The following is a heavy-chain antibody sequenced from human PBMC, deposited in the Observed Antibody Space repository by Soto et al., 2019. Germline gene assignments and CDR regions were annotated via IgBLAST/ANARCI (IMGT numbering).Heavy chain of an antibody. CDR1: GYTFINYA. D-gene: IGHD3-16*02. CDR3: YVWGSYRLMNWFDP. CDR2: INAGNGDT. Sequence: ASVKVSCKASGYTFINYAIHWVRQAPGQRLEWMGWINAGNGDTKYSQKFQGRVTITRDTSANTAYMELSSLRSEDTAVYYCYVWGSYRLMNWFDPWGQGTLVTVSS. V-gene: IGHV1-3*01. J-gene: IGHJ5*02.